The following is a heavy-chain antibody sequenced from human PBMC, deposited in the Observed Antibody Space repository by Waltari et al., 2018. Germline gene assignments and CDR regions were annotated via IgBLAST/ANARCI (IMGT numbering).Heavy chain of an antibody. Sequence: EVQLVESGGGLVQPGGSLRLSCAASGFTFSSYWMSWVRQAPGKGLEGVANIKQDGSEKYYVDSVKGRFTISRDNAKNSLYLQMNSLRAEDTAVYYCARIWRIGYFDYWGQGTLVTVSS. CDR2: IKQDGSEK. CDR3: ARIWRIGYFDY. J-gene: IGHJ4*02. V-gene: IGHV3-7*01. D-gene: IGHD1-26*01. CDR1: GFTFSSYW.